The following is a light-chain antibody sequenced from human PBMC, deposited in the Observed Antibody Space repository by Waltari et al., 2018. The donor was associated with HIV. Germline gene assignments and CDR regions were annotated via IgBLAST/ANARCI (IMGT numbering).Light chain of an antibody. V-gene: IGKV3-20*01. J-gene: IGKJ1*01. CDR2: GAS. CDR1: QSVSSSY. CDR3: QQYGSSRET. Sequence: EIVLTQSPGTLSLSPGERATLPCRASQSVSSSYLAWYQQNPGQAPSLLIYGASSRATGIPDRFSGSGSGTDFTLTISRLEPEDFAVYYCQQYGSSRETFGQGTKVEIK.